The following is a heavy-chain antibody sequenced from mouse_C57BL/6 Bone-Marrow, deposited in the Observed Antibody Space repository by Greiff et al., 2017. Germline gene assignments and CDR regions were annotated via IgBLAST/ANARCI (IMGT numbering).Heavy chain of an antibody. CDR3: ARNYIITTGPWFAY. CDR2: IWWDDDK. Sequence: QVTLKVSGPGILQPSQTLSLTCSFSGFSLSTFGMGVGWIRQPSGKGLEWLAHIWWDDDKYYTPALKSRLTISKDTSKNQVFLNIANVDTADTATYYCARNYIITTGPWFAYWGQGTLVTVSA. J-gene: IGHJ3*01. V-gene: IGHV8-8*01. D-gene: IGHD1-1*01. CDR1: GFSLSTFGMG.